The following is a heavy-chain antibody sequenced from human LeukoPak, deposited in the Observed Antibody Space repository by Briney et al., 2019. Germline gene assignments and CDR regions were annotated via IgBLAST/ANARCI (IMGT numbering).Heavy chain of an antibody. CDR1: EFTLSANY. Sequence: PGGSLRLSCAASEFTLSANYMNWVRPAPGKGLEWVSVIYPGGDTYYADSVEGRFTISRDTSKNTLFLLMNNLRAEDTAVYYCAGEPGMRNGMDVWGQGTTVTVSS. CDR3: AGEPGMRNGMDV. J-gene: IGHJ6*02. V-gene: IGHV3-53*01. CDR2: IYPGGDT.